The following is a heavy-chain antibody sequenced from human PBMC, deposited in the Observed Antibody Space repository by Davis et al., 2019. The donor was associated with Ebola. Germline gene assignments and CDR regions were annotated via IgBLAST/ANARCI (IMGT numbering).Heavy chain of an antibody. J-gene: IGHJ4*02. V-gene: IGHV3-74*01. D-gene: IGHD5-18*01. CDR2: INSDGSST. CDR3: ASVYGYGYVDY. CDR1: GFTLSGYW. Sequence: GESLKISCAASGFTLSGYWMHWVRQAPGKGLVCVSRINSDGSSTNYADSVKGRFTISRDNAKKTLYLQMNGLRAEDTAVYYCASVYGYGYVDYWGQGTLVTVSS.